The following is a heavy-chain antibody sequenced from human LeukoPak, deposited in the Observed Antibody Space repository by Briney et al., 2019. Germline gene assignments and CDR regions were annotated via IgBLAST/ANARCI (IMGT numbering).Heavy chain of an antibody. D-gene: IGHD4-23*01. CDR2: MGPRHGYT. V-gene: IGHV1-8*01. CDR1: GYTFTSYD. J-gene: IGHJ4*02. Sequence: GASVKVSCKASGYTFTSYDINWVRQAAGQGLEWMGWMGPRHGYTGYAQNFQGRIAMTRDTSISTAYMELSSLTSDDTAVYYCARGWISGAISEHYFENWGQGTLVTVS. CDR3: ARGWISGAISEHYFEN.